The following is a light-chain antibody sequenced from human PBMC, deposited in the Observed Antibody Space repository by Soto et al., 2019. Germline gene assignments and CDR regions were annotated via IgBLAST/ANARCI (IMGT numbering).Light chain of an antibody. CDR3: GTRDSSLSFFYV. CDR2: EDN. J-gene: IGLJ1*01. Sequence: QAVVTQPPSVSAAPGQKVTISCSGGSSNIGNNYVSWFQQLPGTAPKLLIYEDNKRPSRIPDRFSGSKSGTSATLGITGLQAGDEADYYCGTRDSSLSFFYVFGTGTKLTVL. CDR1: SSNIGNNY. V-gene: IGLV1-51*02.